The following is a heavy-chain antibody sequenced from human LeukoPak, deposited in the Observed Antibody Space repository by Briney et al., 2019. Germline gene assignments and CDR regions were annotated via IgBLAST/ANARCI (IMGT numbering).Heavy chain of an antibody. CDR1: GFTFGSYA. CDR2: IFGSGGSA. V-gene: IGHV3-23*01. CDR3: GKTTTGYSSGQKPAWPVDY. J-gene: IGHJ4*02. Sequence: GGSLRLSCEASGFTFGSYAMYWVRRAPGKGLEWVAGIFGSGGSAHYTVSAKARFTISRDNSKNTVYLQINSLRAEDTAVYYCGKTTTGYSSGQKPAWPVDYWAREPWSPSPQ. D-gene: IGHD6-19*01.